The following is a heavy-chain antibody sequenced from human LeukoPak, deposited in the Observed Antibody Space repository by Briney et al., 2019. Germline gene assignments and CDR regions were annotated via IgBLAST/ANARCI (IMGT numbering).Heavy chain of an antibody. CDR1: GYTFTSYG. CDR2: ISAYNGNT. D-gene: IGHD2-15*01. Sequence: GASVKVSCKASGYTFTSYGISWVRQAPGQGLEWMGWISAYNGNTNYAQKLQGRVTMTTDTSTSTAYMELRSLRSDDTAVYYCARVSRGYGRYYYYYYMDVWGKGTTVTVSS. CDR3: ARVSRGYGRYYYYYYMDV. V-gene: IGHV1-18*01. J-gene: IGHJ6*03.